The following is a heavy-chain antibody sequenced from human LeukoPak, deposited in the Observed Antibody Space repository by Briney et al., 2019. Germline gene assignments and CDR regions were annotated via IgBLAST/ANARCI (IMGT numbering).Heavy chain of an antibody. CDR1: GFTFSSYA. D-gene: IGHD2-15*01. CDR3: AKETFCSGGSCYSGPNWFDP. J-gene: IGHJ5*02. CDR2: ISGSGGST. Sequence: GGSLRLSCAASGFTFSSYAMSWVRQAPGKGLEWVSAISGSGGSTYYADSVKGRFTISRDNSKNTLYLQMNSPRAEDTAVYYCAKETFCSGGSCYSGPNWFDPWGQGTLVTVSS. V-gene: IGHV3-23*01.